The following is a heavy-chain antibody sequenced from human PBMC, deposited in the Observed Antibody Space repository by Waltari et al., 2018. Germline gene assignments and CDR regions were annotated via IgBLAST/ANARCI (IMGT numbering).Heavy chain of an antibody. J-gene: IGHJ6*02. D-gene: IGHD6-13*01. CDR3: AVTLSAAPFYGLDV. CDR2: IISICATV. CDR1: GDTLTNDA. V-gene: IGHV1-69*08. Sequence: QVQLVQCGAGVKKPGCSVMVSCQVTGDTLTNDAIQGVRQAPGQGLEWVGRIISICATVTFAQKFQDRVTITAATSTSTAYMEVSSLRSDDTAMYYCAVTLSAAPFYGLDVWGQGTTVTVFS.